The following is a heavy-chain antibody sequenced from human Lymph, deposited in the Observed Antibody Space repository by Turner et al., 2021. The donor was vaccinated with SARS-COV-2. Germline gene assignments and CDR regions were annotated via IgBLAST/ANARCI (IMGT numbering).Heavy chain of an antibody. D-gene: IGHD3-3*01. CDR3: ARDYYDFWSGYNSYYYGMDV. CDR2: ISSRSSYI. V-gene: IGHV3-21*01. J-gene: IGHJ6*02. Sequence: EVQLVESGGGLVKPGGSLRLSCAASGFTFSSYSMNWVRQAPGKGLEGVSSISSRSSYIYNADSVKGRFTISRENAKNSLYLQMNSLRAEDTAVYYCARDYYDFWSGYNSYYYGMDVWGQGTTVTVSS. CDR1: GFTFSSYS.